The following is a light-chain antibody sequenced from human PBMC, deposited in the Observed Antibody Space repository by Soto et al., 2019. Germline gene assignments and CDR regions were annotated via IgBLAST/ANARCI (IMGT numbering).Light chain of an antibody. Sequence: EIVMTQSPATLSVSPGERARLCCRASHSVSSNLAWYPQKPGQAPRLLVYGASTRATGIPARFSGSGSGTEFTLTISSLQSEEFAFYYCQQYNNWPPPITFGQGTRLEI. CDR2: GAS. CDR3: QQYNNWPPPIT. V-gene: IGKV3-15*01. J-gene: IGKJ5*01. CDR1: HSVSSN.